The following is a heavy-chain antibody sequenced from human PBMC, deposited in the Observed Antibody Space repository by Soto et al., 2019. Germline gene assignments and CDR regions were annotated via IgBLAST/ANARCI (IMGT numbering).Heavy chain of an antibody. V-gene: IGHV3-9*01. CDR3: AKDYDFWSGCFDY. D-gene: IGHD3-3*01. Sequence: EVQLVESGGGLVQPGRSLRLSCAASGFTFDDYAMHWVRQAPRKGLEWVSGISWNSGTIGYADSVQGRFTISRDNAQNPLYLQMNSLRAEDTALYYCAKDYDFWSGCFDYWGQGTLVTVSS. CDR1: GFTFDDYA. CDR2: ISWNSGTI. J-gene: IGHJ4*02.